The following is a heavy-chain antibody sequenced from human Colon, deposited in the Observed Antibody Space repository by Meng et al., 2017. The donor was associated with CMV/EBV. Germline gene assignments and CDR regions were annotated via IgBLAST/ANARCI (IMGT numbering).Heavy chain of an antibody. J-gene: IGHJ4*02. V-gene: IGHV4-59*02. D-gene: IGHD2/OR15-2a*01. CDR2: IHYSGTF. CDR3: TRFVVGVSNTY. Sequence: SETLSLTCNVCGTSVNSYWWSWIRQSPGKGLEWMGYIHYSGTFKYNPSLRSRLTLSVDTSKNQFSLRLTSVTAADTAVYYCTRFVVGVSNTYWGQGTLVTVSS. CDR1: GTSVNSYW.